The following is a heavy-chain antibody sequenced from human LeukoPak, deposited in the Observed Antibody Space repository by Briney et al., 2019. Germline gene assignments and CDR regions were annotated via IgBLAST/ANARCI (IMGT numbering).Heavy chain of an antibody. V-gene: IGHV1-18*01. CDR1: GYTFTSYG. CDR2: ISAYTGKT. J-gene: IGHJ5*02. CDR3: ARVRAFVGVPRWFDP. Sequence: ASVKASCKASGYTFTSYGISWLRQAPGQGLEWMGWISAYTGKTNYAQKLQGRVTTTTDTSTSTASMGLRSLRSDDPAVYTCARVRAFVGVPRWFDPSGHGTPVTVSS. D-gene: IGHD3-3*01.